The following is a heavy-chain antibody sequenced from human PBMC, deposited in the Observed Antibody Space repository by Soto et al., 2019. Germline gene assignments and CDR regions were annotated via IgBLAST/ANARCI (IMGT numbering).Heavy chain of an antibody. Sequence: PSETLSLTCTVSGGSISSSSYYWGWIRQPPGKGLEWIGSIYYSGSTYYNPSLKSRVTISVDTSKNHFSLKLSSVTAADTAVYYCARQNGRYGYYYYYGMDVWGQGTTVTVSS. CDR1: GGSISSSSYY. CDR3: ARQNGRYGYYYYYGMDV. V-gene: IGHV4-39*01. J-gene: IGHJ6*02. CDR2: IYYSGST. D-gene: IGHD3-16*01.